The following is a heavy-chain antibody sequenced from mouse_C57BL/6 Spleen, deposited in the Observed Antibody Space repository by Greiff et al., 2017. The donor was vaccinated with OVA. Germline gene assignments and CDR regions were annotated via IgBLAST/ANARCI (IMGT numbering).Heavy chain of an antibody. V-gene: IGHV6-3*01. CDR2: IRLKSDNYAT. D-gene: IGHD2-5*01. CDR1: GFTFSNYW. CDR3: TGGGYSNFAY. J-gene: IGHJ3*01. Sequence: EVKVEESGGGLVQPGGSMKLSCVASGFTFSNYWMNWVRQSPEKGLEWVAQIRLKSDNYATHYAESVKGMFTISRDDSKSSVYLQMNNLRAEDTGIYYCTGGGYSNFAYWGQGTLVTVSA.